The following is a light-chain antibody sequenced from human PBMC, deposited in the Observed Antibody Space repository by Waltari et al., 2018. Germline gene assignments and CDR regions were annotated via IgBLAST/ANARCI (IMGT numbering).Light chain of an antibody. CDR2: SNN. V-gene: IGLV1-44*01. CDR3: AAWDDSLHGYV. Sequence: QSVLTQPPSASGTPGQRVTISCSGSSSNIGSNPVNWYQHLPGTAPKLLIYSNNQRPSGFPDRFSSSKSGTSASLAISGLQSEDEADYYCAAWDDSLHGYVFGTGTKVTVL. J-gene: IGLJ1*01. CDR1: SSNIGSNP.